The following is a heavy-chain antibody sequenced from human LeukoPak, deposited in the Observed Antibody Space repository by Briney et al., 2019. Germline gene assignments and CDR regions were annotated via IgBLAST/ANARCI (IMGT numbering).Heavy chain of an antibody. J-gene: IGHJ4*02. Sequence: GGSLRLSCAASGFTFNSYEMNWVRQAPGKGLEWVSYISSSGSTKYYADSVEGRFTISRDNSKNTLYLQMNSLRAEDTAVCYCARDVGYFDYWGQGTLVTVSS. CDR2: ISSSGSTK. CDR3: ARDVGYFDY. CDR1: GFTFNSYE. V-gene: IGHV3-48*01. D-gene: IGHD1-26*01.